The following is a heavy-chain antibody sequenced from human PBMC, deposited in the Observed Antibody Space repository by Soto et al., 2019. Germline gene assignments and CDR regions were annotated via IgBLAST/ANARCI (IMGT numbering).Heavy chain of an antibody. J-gene: IGHJ4*02. CDR1: GGSISSGDYY. D-gene: IGHD4-17*01. CDR2: IYYSGST. V-gene: IGHV4-30-4*01. CDR3: ARRDYGDYDIDY. Sequence: PSETLSLTCTVSGGSISSGDYYWSWIRQPPGKGLEWIGYIYYSGSTYYNPSLKSRVTLSVDTSKNQFPLKLSSVTAADTAAYYCARRDYGDYDIDYWGQGTLVTVSS.